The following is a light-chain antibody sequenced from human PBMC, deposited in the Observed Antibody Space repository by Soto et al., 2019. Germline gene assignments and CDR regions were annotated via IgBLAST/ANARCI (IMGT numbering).Light chain of an antibody. CDR2: DAS. CDR1: QSINTY. J-gene: IGKJ5*01. V-gene: IGKV3-11*01. Sequence: ENVLTQSASTLSSSPGEGATLSWRASQSINTYLAWYQQKPGQAPRLLIYDASKRATGIPARFSGSWYGTNFNLTISSLETEDFAVYYCHQRQSWPRTFGQGTRLEIK. CDR3: HQRQSWPRT.